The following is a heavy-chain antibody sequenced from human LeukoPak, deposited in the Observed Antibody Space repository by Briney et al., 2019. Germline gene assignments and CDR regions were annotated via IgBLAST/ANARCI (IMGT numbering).Heavy chain of an antibody. V-gene: IGHV3-11*04. CDR2: ISSSGDTM. CDR1: GFSFSDYY. CDR3: ARVMGNYASDY. J-gene: IGHJ4*02. D-gene: IGHD1-7*01. Sequence: NPGGSLRLSCAAYGFSFSDYYMSWIRQAPGKGLEWVSYISSSGDTMSYADSVKGRFTISRDNAKNSLYLQMSSLRAEDAAIYYCARVMGNYASDYWGQGALVTVSS.